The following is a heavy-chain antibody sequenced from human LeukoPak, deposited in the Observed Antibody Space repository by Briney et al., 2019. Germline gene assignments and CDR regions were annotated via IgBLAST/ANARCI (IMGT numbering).Heavy chain of an antibody. J-gene: IGHJ5*02. Sequence: PSETLSLTCTVSGGSISSYYWSWIRQPAGKGLEWIGRIYTSGSTNYNPSLKSLVTMSVDTSKNQFALKLTSVTAADTAVYYCARDYDVLTAYPPTQLFDPWGQGTLVTVSS. V-gene: IGHV4-4*07. CDR3: ARDYDVLTAYPPTQLFDP. CDR2: IYTSGST. D-gene: IGHD3-9*01. CDR1: GGSISSYY.